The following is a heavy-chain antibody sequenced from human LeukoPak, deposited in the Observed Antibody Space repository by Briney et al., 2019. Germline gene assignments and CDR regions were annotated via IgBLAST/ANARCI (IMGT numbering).Heavy chain of an antibody. CDR3: ATRYYDSSGYWRDAFDI. CDR2: ISYDGSNK. CDR1: GFTFISYG. D-gene: IGHD3-22*01. J-gene: IGHJ3*02. Sequence: PGRSLRLSCAASGFTFISYGMHWVSQAPGKGLEWVAFISYDGSNKYYADSVKGRFTISRDNSKNTLYLQMNSLRAEDTAVYYCATRYYDSSGYWRDAFDIWGQGTMVTVSS. V-gene: IGHV3-30*03.